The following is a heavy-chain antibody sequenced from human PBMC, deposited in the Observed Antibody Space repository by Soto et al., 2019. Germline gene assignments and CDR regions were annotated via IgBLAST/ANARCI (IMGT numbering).Heavy chain of an antibody. J-gene: IGHJ6*02. Sequence: ASVKVSCKASGYTFTDYYIHWVRQAPGQGLEWMGWINPNSGGTNYAQKFQGWVTMTRDTSISTAYMELSRLTSDDTAVYYCARTEYQFNMDVWGQGTTVTVSS. CDR2: INPNSGGT. CDR3: ARTEYQFNMDV. CDR1: GYTFTDYY. V-gene: IGHV1-2*04. D-gene: IGHD6-6*01.